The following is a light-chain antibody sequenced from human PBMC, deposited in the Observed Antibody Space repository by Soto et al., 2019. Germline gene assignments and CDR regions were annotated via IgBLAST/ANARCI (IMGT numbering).Light chain of an antibody. J-gene: IGKJ1*01. CDR3: QQYNSYSRT. CDR2: DAS. CDR1: QSISSW. Sequence: DIQMTQSPSTLSASVGDRVTINCRASQSISSWLAWYQQKPGIAPKLLIYDASSFESGVPSRFSGSGSGTEFTLTISSLQPDDFATYYCQQYNSYSRTFGQGTKVDIK. V-gene: IGKV1-5*01.